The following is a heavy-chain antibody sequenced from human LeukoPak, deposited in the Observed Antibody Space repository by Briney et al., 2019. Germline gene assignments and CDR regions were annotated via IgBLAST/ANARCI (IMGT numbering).Heavy chain of an antibody. CDR1: GFTFSSYW. V-gene: IGHV3-7*03. Sequence: PGGSLRLSCAASGFTFSSYWMSWVRQAPGKGLEWVANIKQDGSEKYYVDSVKGRFTISRDNAKNSLYLQMNSLRAEDTAVYYCAKEDIVVVPAVNWFDPWGQGTLVTVSS. CDR3: AKEDIVVVPAVNWFDP. D-gene: IGHD2-2*01. J-gene: IGHJ5*02. CDR2: IKQDGSEK.